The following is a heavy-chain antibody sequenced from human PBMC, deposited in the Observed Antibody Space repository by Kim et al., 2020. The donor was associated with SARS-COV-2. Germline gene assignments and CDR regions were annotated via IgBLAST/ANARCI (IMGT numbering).Heavy chain of an antibody. CDR3: ASAAAYCSGGSCYSGYYYGMDV. CDR1: GGSISSSNW. V-gene: IGHV4-4*02. Sequence: SETLSLTCAVSGGSISSSNWWSWVRQPPGKGLEWIGEIYHSGSTNYNPSLKSRVTISVDKSKNQFSLKLSSVTAADTAVYYCASAAAYCSGGSCYSGYYYGMDVWGQGTTVTVSS. J-gene: IGHJ6*02. CDR2: IYHSGST. D-gene: IGHD2-15*01.